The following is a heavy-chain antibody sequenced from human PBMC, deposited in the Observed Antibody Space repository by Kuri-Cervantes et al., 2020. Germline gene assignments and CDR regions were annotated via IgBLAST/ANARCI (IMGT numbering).Heavy chain of an antibody. V-gene: IGHV3-7*02. D-gene: IGHD4-17*01. CDR2: IKQDGSEK. Sequence: GGSLRLSCAASGFTFSSYWMSWVRQAPGKGLEWVANIKQDGSEKYYVDSVKGRFTISRDNAKNSLYLQMNSLRAEDTSVYYCARGVFGDNGITYWYFDLWGRGTLVTVSS. J-gene: IGHJ2*01. CDR1: GFTFSSYW. CDR3: ARGVFGDNGITYWYFDL.